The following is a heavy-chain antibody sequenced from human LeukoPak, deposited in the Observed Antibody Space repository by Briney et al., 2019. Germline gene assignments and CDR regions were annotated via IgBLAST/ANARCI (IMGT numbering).Heavy chain of an antibody. CDR2: IYHSGST. CDR1: GGSISSSNW. V-gene: IGHV4-4*02. D-gene: IGHD4-17*01. Sequence: NPSETLSLTCAVSGGSISSSNWWSWVRQPPGKGLEWIGEIYHSGSTNYNPSLKSRVTISVDKSKNQFSLKLSSVTAADTAVYYCARDLGSVTGPFDYWGQGTLVTVSS. CDR3: ARDLGSVTGPFDY. J-gene: IGHJ4*02.